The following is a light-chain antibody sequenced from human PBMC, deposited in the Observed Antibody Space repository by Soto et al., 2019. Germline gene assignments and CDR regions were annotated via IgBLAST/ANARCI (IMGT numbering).Light chain of an antibody. CDR2: DVT. CDR1: SSDVGGYNY. V-gene: IGLV2-14*03. Sequence: QSALTQPASVXGSPGXXXXISCIGTSSDVGGYNYVSWYQQHPDKAPKLIIFDVTTRPPGVSNRFSGSKSGNTASLTISGLQAEDEADYYCSSYKTSSSLVLFGGGTKLTVL. CDR3: SSYKTSSSLVL. J-gene: IGLJ3*02.